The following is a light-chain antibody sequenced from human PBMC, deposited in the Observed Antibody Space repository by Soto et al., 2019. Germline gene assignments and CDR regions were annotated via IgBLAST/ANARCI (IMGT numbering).Light chain of an antibody. CDR2: HAA. Sequence: DIPMTQSPSTLSASVGDRVIITCRASQSISTWLAWYQQKPGKAPNLLINHAASLERGVPSRFGGSGSGTEFTLTISSLQPDDFATYYCQQYNSYSWTFGQGTKVEVK. CDR3: QQYNSYSWT. V-gene: IGKV1-5*01. J-gene: IGKJ1*01. CDR1: QSISTW.